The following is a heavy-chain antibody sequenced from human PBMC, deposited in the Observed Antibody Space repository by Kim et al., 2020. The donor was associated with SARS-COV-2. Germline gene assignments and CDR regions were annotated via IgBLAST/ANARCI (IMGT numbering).Heavy chain of an antibody. D-gene: IGHD2-2*01. CDR2: ISAYNGNT. J-gene: IGHJ6*02. Sequence: ASVKVSCKASGYTFTSYGISWVRQAPGQGLEWMGWISAYNGNTNYAQKLQGRVTMTTDTSTSTAYMELRSLRSDDTVVYYCARDGASRYYYYGMDVWGQGTTVTVSS. V-gene: IGHV1-18*01. CDR3: ARDGASRYYYYGMDV. CDR1: GYTFTSYG.